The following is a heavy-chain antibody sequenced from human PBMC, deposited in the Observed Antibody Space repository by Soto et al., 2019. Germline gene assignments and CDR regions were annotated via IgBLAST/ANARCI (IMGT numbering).Heavy chain of an antibody. Sequence: PSETLSLTCTVSGGSISSYYWSWIRQPPGKGLERIGYIYYSGSTNYNPSLKSRVTISVDTSKNQFSQKLSSVTAADTAVYYCAREYLFGELSWFDPWGQGTLVTVSS. CDR1: GGSISSYY. V-gene: IGHV4-59*01. J-gene: IGHJ5*02. CDR2: IYYSGST. CDR3: AREYLFGELSWFDP. D-gene: IGHD3-10*01.